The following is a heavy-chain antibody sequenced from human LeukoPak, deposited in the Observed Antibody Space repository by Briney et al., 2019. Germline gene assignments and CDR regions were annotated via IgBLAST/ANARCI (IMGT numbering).Heavy chain of an antibody. J-gene: IGHJ3*02. CDR3: ASPLGYCSSTSCYGAFDI. V-gene: IGHV1-8*02. CDR1: GYTFAGYY. CDR2: MNPNSGNT. Sequence: ASVKVSCKASGYTFAGYYMHWVRQATGQGLEWMGWMNPNSGNTGYAQKFQGRVTMTRSTSISTAYMELSSLRSEDTAVYYCASPLGYCSSTSCYGAFDIWGQGTMVTVSS. D-gene: IGHD2-2*01.